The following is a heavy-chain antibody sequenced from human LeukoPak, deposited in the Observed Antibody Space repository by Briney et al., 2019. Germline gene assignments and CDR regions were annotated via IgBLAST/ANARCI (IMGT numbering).Heavy chain of an antibody. D-gene: IGHD2-2*01. CDR2: IYYSGST. J-gene: IGHJ4*02. CDR1: GGSISSGDYY. CDR3: ATLGVVPAVWYSDY. Sequence: SQTLSLTCTVSGGSISSGDYYWSWIRQPPGKGLEWIGYIYYSGSTYYNPSLKSRVTISVDTSKNQFSLKLSSVTAADTAVYYCATLGVVPAVWYSDYWGQGTLVTVSS. V-gene: IGHV4-30-4*01.